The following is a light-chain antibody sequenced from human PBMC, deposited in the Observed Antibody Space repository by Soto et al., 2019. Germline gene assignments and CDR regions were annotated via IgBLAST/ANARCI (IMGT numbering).Light chain of an antibody. CDR2: DAS. V-gene: IGKV3-15*01. CDR3: QQYNNWPPWT. J-gene: IGKJ1*01. Sequence: ILMTQSPATLSVSPGERATLSCRASQSVSNNLAWYQQKPGQAPRLLIYDASTRDTGIPARFSGSGSGTEFTLNISGLQSEDFAVYYCQQYNNWPPWTFGQGTKVEI. CDR1: QSVSNN.